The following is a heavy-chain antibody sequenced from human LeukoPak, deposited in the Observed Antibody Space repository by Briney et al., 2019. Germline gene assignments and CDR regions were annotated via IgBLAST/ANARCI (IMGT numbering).Heavy chain of an antibody. CDR1: GYTFTGYY. J-gene: IGHJ4*02. CDR3: ARLIAAADGFTDY. D-gene: IGHD6-13*01. CDR2: INPNSGGT. Sequence: GASVKVSCKASGYTFTGYYMHWVRQAPGQGLEWMGWINPNSGGTNYAQKFQGRVTMTRDTSISTAYMELSRLRSDDTAVYYCARLIAAADGFTDYWGQGTLVTVSS. V-gene: IGHV1-2*02.